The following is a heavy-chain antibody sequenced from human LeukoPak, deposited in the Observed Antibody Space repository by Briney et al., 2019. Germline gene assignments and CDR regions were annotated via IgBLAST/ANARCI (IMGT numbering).Heavy chain of an antibody. CDR3: ARDIAQVLVRDGYNL. D-gene: IGHD5-24*01. CDR2: ISSSSSYI. J-gene: IGHJ5*02. V-gene: IGHV3-21*01. Sequence: GGSLILSCAASGFTFGNYSMSWVRQAPGEGLEWVSSISSSSSYIYYADSVKGRFTISRDNAKNSLYLQMNSLRAEDTAVYYCARDIAQVLVRDGYNLWGQGTLVTVSS. CDR1: GFTFGNYS.